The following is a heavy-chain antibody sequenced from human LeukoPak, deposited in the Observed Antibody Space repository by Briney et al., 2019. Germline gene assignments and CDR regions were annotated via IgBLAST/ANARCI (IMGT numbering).Heavy chain of an antibody. Sequence: GGSLRLSCAASGLPFSSYGMHWVRQAPGKGLEWVAFIRYDGSNKYYADFVKGRFTISRDNSKNTLYLQMNSLIGEDTAVYYCAKDGAIFGVVITTYYFDYWGQGTLVTVSS. J-gene: IGHJ4*02. CDR2: IRYDGSNK. CDR3: AKDGAIFGVVITTYYFDY. D-gene: IGHD3-3*01. V-gene: IGHV3-30*02. CDR1: GLPFSSYG.